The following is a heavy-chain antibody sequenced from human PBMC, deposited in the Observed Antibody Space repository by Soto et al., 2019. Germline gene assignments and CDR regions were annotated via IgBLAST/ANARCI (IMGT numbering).Heavy chain of an antibody. V-gene: IGHV3-66*01. CDR2: IYSGGST. CDR3: ARVHDWLFSYFDY. J-gene: IGHJ4*02. Sequence: EVQLVESGGGLVQPGGSLRLSCAASGFTVSSNYMSWVRQAPGKGLEWVSVIYSGGSTYYADSVKGRFTISRDNSKNTLSLQMNSLRAEDTAVYYCARVHDWLFSYFDYWGQGTLVTVSS. D-gene: IGHD3-9*01. CDR1: GFTVSSNY.